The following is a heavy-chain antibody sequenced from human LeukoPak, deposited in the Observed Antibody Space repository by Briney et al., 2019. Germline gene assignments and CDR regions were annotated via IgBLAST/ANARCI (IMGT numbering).Heavy chain of an antibody. CDR1: GFTFSGFR. J-gene: IGHJ4*02. CDR2: INSDGSST. Sequence: PGGSLRLSCAASGFTFSGFRMHWVRQAPGKGLAWVSRINSDGSSTTYADSVKGRFTISRDNANNTLYLQMNSLRAEDTAVYYCARWNGSGPFDYWGQGTLVTVSS. V-gene: IGHV3-74*01. D-gene: IGHD6-19*01. CDR3: ARWNGSGPFDY.